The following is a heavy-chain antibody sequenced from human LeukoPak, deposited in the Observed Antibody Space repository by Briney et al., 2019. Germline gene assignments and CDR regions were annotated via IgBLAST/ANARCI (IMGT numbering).Heavy chain of an antibody. CDR3: ARHGLAVAGMGAFDI. CDR1: GGSISSSSYY. V-gene: IGHV4-39*01. CDR2: IYYSGST. D-gene: IGHD6-19*01. J-gene: IGHJ3*02. Sequence: KPSETLSLTCTVSGGSISSSSYYWGWIRQPPGKGLEWIGSIYYSGSTYYNPSLKSRVTISVDTSKNQFSLKLSSVTAADTAVYYCARHGLAVAGMGAFDIWGQGTMVTVSS.